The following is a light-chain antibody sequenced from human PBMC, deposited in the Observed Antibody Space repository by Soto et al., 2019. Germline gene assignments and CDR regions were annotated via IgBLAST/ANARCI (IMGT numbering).Light chain of an antibody. CDR2: GAS. Sequence: EIVLTQSPGTLSLSPGERATLSCRASQSVSSSYLAWYQQKPGQAPRLLIYGASSRATGIPDRFSDSESGTDFTLTISRLEPEDFAVYYCQQYGSSPPWTFGQGTKVEIK. J-gene: IGKJ1*01. CDR3: QQYGSSPPWT. CDR1: QSVSSSY. V-gene: IGKV3-20*01.